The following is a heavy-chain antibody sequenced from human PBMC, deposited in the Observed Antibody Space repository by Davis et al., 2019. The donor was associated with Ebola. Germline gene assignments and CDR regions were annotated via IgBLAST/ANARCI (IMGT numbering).Heavy chain of an antibody. D-gene: IGHD3-22*01. Sequence: GESLKISCAASGLTFSSYAMHWVRQAPGKGLEWVAVISYDGSNKYYADSVKGRFTISRDNSKNTLYLQMNSLRAEDTAVYYCARELYYYDSSPGWFDPWGQGTLVTVSS. CDR3: ARELYYYDSSPGWFDP. CDR1: GLTFSSYA. V-gene: IGHV3-30-3*01. J-gene: IGHJ5*02. CDR2: ISYDGSNK.